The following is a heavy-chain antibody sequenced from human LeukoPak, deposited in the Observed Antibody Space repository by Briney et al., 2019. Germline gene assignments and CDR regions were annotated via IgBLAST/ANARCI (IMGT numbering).Heavy chain of an antibody. Sequence: GSLRLSCAASGFTFSSYWMSWVRQAPGKGLEWIGSINYSENIYYNPSLKSRVTMSVDTSKNQFSLKLTSVTAADTAVYYCAVTPENWNYHRYFDSWGQGTLVTVSS. CDR1: GFTFSSYW. J-gene: IGHJ4*02. D-gene: IGHD1-7*01. CDR3: AVTPENWNYHRYFDS. CDR2: INYSENI. V-gene: IGHV4-34*08.